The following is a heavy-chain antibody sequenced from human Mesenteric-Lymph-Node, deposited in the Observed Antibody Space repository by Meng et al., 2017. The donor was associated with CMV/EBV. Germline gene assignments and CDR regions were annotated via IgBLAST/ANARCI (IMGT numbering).Heavy chain of an antibody. CDR1: GFTFSSYA. Sequence: GESLKISCTASGFTFSSYAMSWVRQAPGKGLEWVSTITGSGGNAFYADSVKGRFTISRDNSKNTLYLQMNSLRAEDTAVYYCAREEPTPYYYYGMDVWGQGTTVTVSS. CDR2: ITGSGGNA. J-gene: IGHJ6*02. V-gene: IGHV3-23*01. CDR3: AREEPTPYYYYGMDV.